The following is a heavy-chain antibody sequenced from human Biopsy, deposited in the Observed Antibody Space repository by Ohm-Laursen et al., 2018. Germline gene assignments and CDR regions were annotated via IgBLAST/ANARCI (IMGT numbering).Heavy chain of an antibody. V-gene: IGHV2-70*16. Sequence: TQTLTLTCTLSGFSLNTRGMSVTWIRQPPGKALEWLARLYWDDAKFYSESLKTRLTISKGTSENHVVLTLSDVAPVDTATYYCARIPILVVPAAIVYRHRRHLQGLDVWGQGTTVIVSS. CDR2: LYWDDAK. D-gene: IGHD2-2*02. CDR3: ARIPILVVPAAIVYRHRRHLQGLDV. CDR1: GFSLNTRGMS. J-gene: IGHJ6*02.